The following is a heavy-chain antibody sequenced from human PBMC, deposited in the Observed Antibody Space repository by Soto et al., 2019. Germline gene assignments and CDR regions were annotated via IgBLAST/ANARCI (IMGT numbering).Heavy chain of an antibody. CDR2: IYYSGST. D-gene: IGHD4-17*01. CDR3: ARADYGDYEYYGMDV. J-gene: IGHJ6*02. V-gene: IGHV4-30-4*01. CDR1: GGSISSGDYY. Sequence: QVQLQESGPGLVKPSQTLSLTCTVSGGSISSGDYYWSWIRQRPGKGLEWIGYIYYSGSTYYNPSLKSRVTISVDTSKNQFALKMSSVTAADTAVYYCARADYGDYEYYGMDVWGQWTTVTVSS.